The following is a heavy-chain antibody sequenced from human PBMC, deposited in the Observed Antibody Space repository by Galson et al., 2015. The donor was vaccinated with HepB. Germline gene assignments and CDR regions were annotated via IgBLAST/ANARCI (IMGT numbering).Heavy chain of an antibody. V-gene: IGHV4-34*01. J-gene: IGHJ6*02. CDR2: INHSGST. CDR3: ARVDMVNYYYYGMDV. CDR1: GGSFSGYY. D-gene: IGHD5-18*01. Sequence: SETLSLTCAVYGGSFSGYYWSWIRQPPGKGLEWIGEINHSGSTNYNPSLKSRVTISVDTSKNQFSLKLSSVTAADTAVYYCARVDMVNYYYYGMDVWGQGTTVTVSS.